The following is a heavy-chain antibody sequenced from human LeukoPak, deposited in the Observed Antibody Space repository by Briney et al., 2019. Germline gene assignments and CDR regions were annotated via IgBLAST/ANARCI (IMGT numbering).Heavy chain of an antibody. CDR2: MSYDGSNK. Sequence: GGSLRLSCAASGFTFSSYGMHWVRQAPGKGLEWVAVMSYDGSNKYYADSVKGRFTISRDNSKNTLYLQMNSLRAEDTAVYYCAKGSVLRFLEWLLSQGYFDYWGQGTLVTVSS. V-gene: IGHV3-30*18. D-gene: IGHD3-3*01. CDR1: GFTFSSYG. CDR3: AKGSVLRFLEWLLSQGYFDY. J-gene: IGHJ4*02.